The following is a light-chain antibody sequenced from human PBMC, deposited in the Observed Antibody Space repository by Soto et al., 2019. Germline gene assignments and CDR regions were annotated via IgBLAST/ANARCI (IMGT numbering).Light chain of an antibody. J-gene: IGKJ1*01. CDR3: QQYYDVPQN. CDR1: QSILYSPNNKNY. Sequence: DIVLTQSPDSMAVSLGERATINCKSSQSILYSPNNKNYLAWYQQKPGQPPKLLIYWASTRESGVPDRFSGSGSGTDFTLTISSLQDEDVAVYYCQQYYDVPQNFGQGNKVEI. CDR2: WAS. V-gene: IGKV4-1*01.